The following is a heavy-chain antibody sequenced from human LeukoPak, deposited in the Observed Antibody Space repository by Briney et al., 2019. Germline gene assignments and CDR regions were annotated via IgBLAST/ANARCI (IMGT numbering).Heavy chain of an antibody. CDR3: ATNSPPEVGYCSTTNCYRSDS. D-gene: IGHD2-2*02. V-gene: IGHV1-69*01. Sequence: ASVKVSCKASGGTFSSYAISWVRQAPGQGLEWMGGIIPIFGTANYAQKFQGRVTITADESTSTAYMELSSLKSEDTAVYYCATNSPPEVGYCSTTNCYRSDSWGQGTLVTVSS. J-gene: IGHJ5*01. CDR1: GGTFSSYA. CDR2: IIPIFGTA.